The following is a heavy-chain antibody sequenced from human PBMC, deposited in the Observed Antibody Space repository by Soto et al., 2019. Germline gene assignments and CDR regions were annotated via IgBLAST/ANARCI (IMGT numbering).Heavy chain of an antibody. V-gene: IGHV2-5*02. J-gene: IGHJ4*02. CDR2: IYWDDDK. CDR3: AHIDPEIVTVGGHGGFDY. Sequence: QITLKESGPTLVRPPQTLTLTCTFSGFSLTSGVCVGWIRQPPGKALEWLALIYWDDDKRYSTSLKNRLTITKDTSKNQVVLTMTNGGPVDTATYFCAHIDPEIVTVGGHGGFDYWGQGTLVTVSS. D-gene: IGHD5-12*01. CDR1: GFSLTSGVC.